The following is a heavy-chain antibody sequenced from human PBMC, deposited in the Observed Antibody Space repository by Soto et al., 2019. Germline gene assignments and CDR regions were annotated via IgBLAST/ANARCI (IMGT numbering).Heavy chain of an antibody. J-gene: IGHJ4*02. CDR3: ARDKITGLFDY. D-gene: IGHD2-8*02. V-gene: IGHV4-34*01. Sequence: QVQLQQWGAELLKPSETLSLTCAVYGGTFSGYYWTWIRQHPGTGLEWIGESNHSGSTNYNPSLNSRVTISVDTSKNQVSLKLTSVTAADTAVYDCARDKITGLFDYWGQGTLVTVSS. CDR2: SNHSGST. CDR1: GGTFSGYY.